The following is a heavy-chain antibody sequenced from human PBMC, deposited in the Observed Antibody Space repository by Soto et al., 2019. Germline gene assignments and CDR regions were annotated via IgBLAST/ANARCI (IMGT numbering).Heavy chain of an antibody. Sequence: GASGKVSCEASGYTFTTYGISWVRQAPGQGLEWMGWISAKNGDTNYAQSLQGRVTMTTDTSTSTAYMELRSLRSDDTAVYYCARVFPQNYDILTGYYNWFDPWGQGTLVTVSS. D-gene: IGHD3-9*01. J-gene: IGHJ5*02. CDR1: GYTFTTYG. CDR2: ISAKNGDT. CDR3: ARVFPQNYDILTGYYNWFDP. V-gene: IGHV1-18*01.